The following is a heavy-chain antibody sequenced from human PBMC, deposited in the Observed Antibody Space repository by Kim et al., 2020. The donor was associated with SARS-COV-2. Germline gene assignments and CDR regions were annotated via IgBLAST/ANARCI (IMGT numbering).Heavy chain of an antibody. D-gene: IGHD1-26*01. Sequence: YAASGKGRFNIYRDNSKNTLYLQMNSLRAEDTAVYYCAKAGSGSYYSLDYWGQGTLVTVSS. J-gene: IGHJ4*02. V-gene: IGHV3-23*03. CDR3: AKAGSGSYYSLDY.